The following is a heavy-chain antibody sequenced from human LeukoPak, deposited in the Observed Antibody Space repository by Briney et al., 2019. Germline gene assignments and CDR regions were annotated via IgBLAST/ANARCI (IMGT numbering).Heavy chain of an antibody. CDR1: GLTFSSYG. CDR2: ISGSGGST. V-gene: IGHV3-23*01. CDR3: AIHYGSGSYYLDSIDY. J-gene: IGHJ4*02. D-gene: IGHD3-10*01. Sequence: HPAGTLRLSCAASGLTFSSYGMSWVRQAPGKGLEWVSAISGSGGSTYYADSVKGRFTISRDNSKNTLYLQMNSLRAEDTAVYYCAIHYGSGSYYLDSIDYWGQGTLVTVSS.